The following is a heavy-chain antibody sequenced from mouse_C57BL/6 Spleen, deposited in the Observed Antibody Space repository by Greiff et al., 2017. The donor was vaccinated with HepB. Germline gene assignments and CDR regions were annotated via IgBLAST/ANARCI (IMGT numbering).Heavy chain of an antibody. D-gene: IGHD1-1*01. CDR2: IYPGDGDT. J-gene: IGHJ1*03. Sequence: VKLMESGPELVKPGASVKISCKASGYAFSSSWMNWVKQRPGKGLEWIGRIYPGDGDTNYNGKFTGKATLTADKSSSTAYMQLSSLTSEDSAVYFCARCSYYGSSDWYFDVWGTGTTVTVSS. CDR1: GYAFSSSW. CDR3: ARCSYYGSSDWYFDV. V-gene: IGHV1-82*01.